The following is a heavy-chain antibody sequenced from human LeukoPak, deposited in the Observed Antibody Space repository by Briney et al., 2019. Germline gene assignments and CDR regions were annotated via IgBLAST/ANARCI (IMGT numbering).Heavy chain of an antibody. Sequence: ASVKVSCKASGYTFTNYYMHWVRQAPGQGLEWMGIIHPSGGSTNYAQKLQGRVTITADKSTSTAYMELSSLRSEDTAVYYCARVTSGGPDYWGQGTLVTVSS. CDR2: IHPSGGST. V-gene: IGHV1-46*04. J-gene: IGHJ4*02. CDR3: ARVTSGGPDY. CDR1: GYTFTNYY. D-gene: IGHD2-15*01.